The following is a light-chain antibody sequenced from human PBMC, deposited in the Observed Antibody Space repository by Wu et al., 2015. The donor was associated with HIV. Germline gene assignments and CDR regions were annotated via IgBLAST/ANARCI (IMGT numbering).Light chain of an antibody. CDR3: QQCLGWT. Sequence: EIVLTQSPGTLSLSPGERATLSCRASQSVSSSYLAWYQQKPGQAPRLLIYGASSRATGIPDRFSGSGSGTDFTLTISRLEPEDFAVYYCQQCLGWTFGQGTKVEIK. V-gene: IGKV3-20*01. CDR2: GAS. J-gene: IGKJ1*01. CDR1: QSVSSSY.